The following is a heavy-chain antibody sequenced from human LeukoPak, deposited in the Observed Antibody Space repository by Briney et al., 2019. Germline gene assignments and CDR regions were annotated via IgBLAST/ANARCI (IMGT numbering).Heavy chain of an antibody. CDR3: ARRAPYSYEWSTLDY. CDR1: GGSISSYY. Sequence: SETLSLTCTVSGGSISSYYWSWIRQPPGKGLEWIGYIYYSGSTNYNPSLKSRVTISVDTSKNQFSLKLSSVTAADTAVYYCARRAPYSYEWSTLDYWGQGTLVSVSS. D-gene: IGHD5-18*01. CDR2: IYYSGST. J-gene: IGHJ4*02. V-gene: IGHV4-59*08.